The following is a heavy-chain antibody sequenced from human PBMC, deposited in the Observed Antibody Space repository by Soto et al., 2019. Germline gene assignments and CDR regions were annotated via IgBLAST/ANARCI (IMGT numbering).Heavy chain of an antibody. CDR1: GGSFSGYY. V-gene: IGHV4-34*01. CDR3: ASGYGRNIDY. Sequence: QVQLQQWGAGLLKPSETLSLTCAVYGGSFSGYYWTWIRQPPGKGLEWIGEINHSGSTNYNPSLKRRANLSADAFKNQFSPQLSSVTAGDTAVYYCASGYGRNIDYWGQGTLVTVSS. D-gene: IGHD3-10*01. J-gene: IGHJ4*02. CDR2: INHSGST.